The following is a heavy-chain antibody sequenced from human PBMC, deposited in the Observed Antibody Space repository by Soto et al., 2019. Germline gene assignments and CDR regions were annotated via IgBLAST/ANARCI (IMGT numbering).Heavy chain of an antibody. Sequence: QVQLQESGPGLVNPSQTLSLTCTVSGASISSGDCYWAWIRQLPGKGLEWIGYIYYSGTNYSNPSIKSRVSISVDTSQNQFSLKLSSVTAADTAVYYCAREAGVHYFDYWGQGTLVPVSS. J-gene: IGHJ4*02. CDR3: AREAGVHYFDY. CDR1: GASISSGDCY. CDR2: IYYSGTN. D-gene: IGHD6-19*01. V-gene: IGHV4-31*03.